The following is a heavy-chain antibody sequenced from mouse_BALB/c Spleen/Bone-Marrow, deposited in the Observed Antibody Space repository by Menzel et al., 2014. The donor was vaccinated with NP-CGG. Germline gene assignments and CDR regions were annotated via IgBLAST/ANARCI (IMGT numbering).Heavy chain of an antibody. J-gene: IGHJ4*01. CDR2: IWVGGST. CDR3: ARDGYDLCGSMDY. D-gene: IGHD2-2*01. Sequence: VQLQQSGPGLVAHSQSLSITCTVSGISLISYGVHWVRQPPGTGLERLGVIWVGGSTSYNSALLSRLSISKDNSKSQGFLKMNSLQTDYPAMYYCARDGYDLCGSMDYWGQGTSVTVTS. CDR1: GISLISYG. V-gene: IGHV2-9*02.